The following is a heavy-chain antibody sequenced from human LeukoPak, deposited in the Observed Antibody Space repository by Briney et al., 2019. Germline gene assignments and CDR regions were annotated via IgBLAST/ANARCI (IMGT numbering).Heavy chain of an antibody. CDR1: GYTFTGYY. CDR3: ARTYYYGSGSYLPFDY. V-gene: IGHV1-2*02. D-gene: IGHD3-10*01. J-gene: IGHJ4*02. Sequence: ASVKVSCKASGYTFTGYYMHWVRQAPGQGLEWMGWINPNNGGTNYAQKFQGRVTMTRDTSISTAYMELSRLRSDDTAVYYCARTYYYGSGSYLPFDYWGQGTLVTVSS. CDR2: INPNNGGT.